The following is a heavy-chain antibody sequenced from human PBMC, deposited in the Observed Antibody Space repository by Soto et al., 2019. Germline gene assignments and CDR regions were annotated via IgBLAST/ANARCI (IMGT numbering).Heavy chain of an antibody. CDR3: ATSLAYTLEF. V-gene: IGHV3-7*01. D-gene: IGHD2-21*01. CDR2: LSPDASEN. Sequence: EVQLVESGGGLVQPGGSLRLSCAASGFTFNSYWMTWVRQAPGKGLEWVALLSPDASENTYVDPVKGRFTISRDNVRKSLYLQMNCLRVEDTAVYYCATSLAYTLEFSGQGTAVTVSS. J-gene: IGHJ3*01. CDR1: GFTFNSYW.